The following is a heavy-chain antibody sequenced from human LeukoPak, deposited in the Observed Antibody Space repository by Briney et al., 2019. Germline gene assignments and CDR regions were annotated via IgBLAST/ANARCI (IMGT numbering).Heavy chain of an antibody. Sequence: GGSLRLSCAASGFTFSSYGMHWVRQAPGKGLEWVAFIRYDGSNKYYADSVKGRFTISRDNSKNTLYLQMNSLRAEDTAVYYCAKIGIGCCSGGSCYPFDYWGQGTLVTVSS. CDR2: IRYDGSNK. CDR1: GFTFSSYG. J-gene: IGHJ4*02. D-gene: IGHD2-15*01. V-gene: IGHV3-30*02. CDR3: AKIGIGCCSGGSCYPFDY.